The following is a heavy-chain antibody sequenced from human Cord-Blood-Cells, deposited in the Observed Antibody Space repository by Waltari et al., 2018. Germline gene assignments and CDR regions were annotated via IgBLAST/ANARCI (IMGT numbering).Heavy chain of an antibody. D-gene: IGHD7-27*01. CDR2: IYVDDDK. Sequence: QITLKESGPTLLKPTQTLTLTCTFSGFSLNTSGVGVGWFRQPQGTALKWLALIYVDDDKRDSPSLKSRLTITKDTSKNQVILTRTNVDPVDTATYYWSHLNWGPYFDLWGRGTLVTVSS. V-gene: IGHV2-5*02. J-gene: IGHJ2*01. CDR3: SHLNWGPYFDL. CDR1: GFSLNTSGVG.